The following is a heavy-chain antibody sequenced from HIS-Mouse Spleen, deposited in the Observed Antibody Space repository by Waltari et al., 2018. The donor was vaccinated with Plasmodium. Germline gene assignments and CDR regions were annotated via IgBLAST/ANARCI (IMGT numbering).Heavy chain of an antibody. CDR2: IYHSGST. Sequence: QVQLQESGPGLVKPSETLSLTCTVSGYSISSGYYWGWIRQPPGKGLEWIGSIYHSGSTYDNPPRKSRVTIAVDTSKNQFSLKLSSVTAADTAVYYCARAESSIAARHYYYYGMDVWGQGTTVTVSS. CDR1: GYSISSGYY. J-gene: IGHJ6*02. V-gene: IGHV4-38-2*02. D-gene: IGHD6-6*01. CDR3: ARAESSIAARHYYYYGMDV.